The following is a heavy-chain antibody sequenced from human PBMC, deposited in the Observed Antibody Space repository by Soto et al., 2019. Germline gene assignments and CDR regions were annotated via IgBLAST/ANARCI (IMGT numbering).Heavy chain of an antibody. CDR2: ISGSGGST. CDR3: AKDWGYYYDSSGYY. D-gene: IGHD3-22*01. J-gene: IGHJ4*02. Sequence: GGSLRLSCAASGFTFSSYAMSWVRQAPGKGLEWVSAISGSGGSTYYADSVKGRFTISRDNSKNTLYLQMNSLRAEDTAVYYCAKDWGYYYDSSGYYWGQGTLVTVSS. V-gene: IGHV3-23*01. CDR1: GFTFSSYA.